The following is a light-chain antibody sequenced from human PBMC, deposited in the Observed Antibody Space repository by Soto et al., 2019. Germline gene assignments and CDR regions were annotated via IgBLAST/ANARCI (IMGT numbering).Light chain of an antibody. CDR3: QSYDTSTPVV. CDR1: SGNIASSS. J-gene: IGLJ2*01. Sequence: NFMLTQPHSVSESPGKTVTISCTRSSGNIASSSVQWYQQRPGSAPTTIICEDQQRPSGVPDRFSGSIDASSNSASLTISGLKTEDEADYYCQSYDTSTPVVFGGGTKLTVL. V-gene: IGLV6-57*04. CDR2: EDQ.